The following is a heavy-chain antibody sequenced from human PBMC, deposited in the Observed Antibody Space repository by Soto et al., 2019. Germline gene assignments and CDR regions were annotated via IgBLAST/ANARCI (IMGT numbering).Heavy chain of an antibody. Sequence: QLQLQESGSGLVKPSQTLSLTCAVSGGSISSGGYSWSWIRQPPGKGLVWIGYIYHSGSTYYYPALKIQVTIPVDRSKSQSCLKLSSVTAADTAVDYCARDVAAAGFIAPWGQGTLVTVSS. J-gene: IGHJ5*02. CDR2: IYHSGST. CDR1: GGSISSGGYS. CDR3: ARDVAAAGFIAP. V-gene: IGHV4-30-2*01. D-gene: IGHD6-13*01.